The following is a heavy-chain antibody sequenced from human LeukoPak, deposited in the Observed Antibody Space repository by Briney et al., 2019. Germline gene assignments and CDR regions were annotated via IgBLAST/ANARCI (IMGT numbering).Heavy chain of an antibody. V-gene: IGHV4-59*01. J-gene: IGHJ3*02. D-gene: IGHD4-17*01. CDR2: INYSGST. CDR3: ARDPHYGDILNDPFDI. Sequence: SETLSLTCTVSGGSISRYYWSWIRQPPGKGLEWIGYINYSGSTKYNPSLKSRVTISVDTSKNQFSLKLSSVTAADTAVYFCARDPHYGDILNDPFDIWGQGTMVTVSS. CDR1: GGSISRYY.